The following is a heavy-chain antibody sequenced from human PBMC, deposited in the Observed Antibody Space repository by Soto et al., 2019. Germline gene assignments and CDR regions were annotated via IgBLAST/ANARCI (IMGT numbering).Heavy chain of an antibody. CDR3: AGGGAMNRILGVVAGFIYFDN. V-gene: IGHV1-3*01. Sequence: ASVKVSCKASGYTFTSYAMHWVRQAPGQRLEWMGWINAGNGNTKYSQKFQGRVTITRDTSASTAYMELSSLRSEDTAVYYCAGGGAMNRILGVVAGFIYFDNWGGGTRVPVS. CDR2: INAGNGNT. CDR1: GYTFTSYA. D-gene: IGHD3-3*02. J-gene: IGHJ4*02.